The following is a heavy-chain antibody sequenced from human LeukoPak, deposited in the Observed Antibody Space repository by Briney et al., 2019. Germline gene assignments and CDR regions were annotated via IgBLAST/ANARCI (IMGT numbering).Heavy chain of an antibody. CDR1: GFTFDVYG. V-gene: IGHV3-20*04. Sequence: GGSLRLSCAASGFTFDVYGMSWVPQAPGKGLEWVSGINWNGGSTGYADSVKGRFTISRDNAKNSLYLQMNSLRAEDTALYYCARGDSSSWYCLDYWGQGTLVTVSS. D-gene: IGHD6-13*01. J-gene: IGHJ4*02. CDR2: INWNGGST. CDR3: ARGDSSSWYCLDY.